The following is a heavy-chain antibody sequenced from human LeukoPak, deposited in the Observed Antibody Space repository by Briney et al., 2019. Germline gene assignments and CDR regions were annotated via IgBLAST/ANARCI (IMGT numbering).Heavy chain of an antibody. J-gene: IGHJ4*02. CDR2: INPNSGGT. V-gene: IGHV1-2*02. CDR3: ASYHYYDSSGYYPTHPYYFDY. CDR1: GYTFTGYY. D-gene: IGHD3-22*01. Sequence: GASVKVSCKASGYTFTGYYMHWVRQAPGQGLEWMGWINPNSGGTNYAQKFQGRATMTRDTSISTAYMELSRLRSDDTAVYYCASYHYYDSSGYYPTHPYYFDYWGQGTLVTVSS.